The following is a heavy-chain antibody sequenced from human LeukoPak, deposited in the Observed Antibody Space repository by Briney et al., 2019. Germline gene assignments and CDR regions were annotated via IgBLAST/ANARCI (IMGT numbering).Heavy chain of an antibody. V-gene: IGHV3-23*01. Sequence: PGGSLRLSCAASGFTFRSYAMSWVRQALGKGLEWVSAISSSGDSTYYADSVKGRFTISRDNSKNTLYLQMNSLRAEDTAMYYCAKLRPTAIAAADTPDYWGQGTLVTVSS. J-gene: IGHJ4*02. D-gene: IGHD6-13*01. CDR3: AKLRPTAIAAADTPDY. CDR1: GFTFRSYA. CDR2: ISSSGDST.